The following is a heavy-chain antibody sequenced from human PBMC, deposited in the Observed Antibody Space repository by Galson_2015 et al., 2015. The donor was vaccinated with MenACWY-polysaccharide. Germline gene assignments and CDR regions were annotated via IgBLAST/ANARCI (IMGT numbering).Heavy chain of an antibody. CDR3: ARTYCDRTNCYGMDV. J-gene: IGHJ6*02. V-gene: IGHV3-30-3*01. D-gene: IGHD2/OR15-2a*01. CDR2: ISYDGSNK. CDR1: GFTFSTYA. Sequence: SLRLSCAASGFTFSTYAMHWVRQAPGKGLEWVAVISYDGSNKYYADSVKGRFTVSRDNSKNTLYLQMNSLRAEDTAVYYCARTYCDRTNCYGMDVWGQGTTATVS.